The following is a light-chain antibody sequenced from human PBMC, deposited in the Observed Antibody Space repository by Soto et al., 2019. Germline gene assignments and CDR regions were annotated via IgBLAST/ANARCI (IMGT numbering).Light chain of an antibody. CDR1: QSVDIY. V-gene: IGKV3-11*01. Sequence: ETVLTQSPATLSLSPGERATLSCRASQSVDIYLAWYQQKPGQPPRLLIYDASNRATGIPARFSGSGSGTDFTLTISSLEPEDFAVYYCQQRKSWPPLTFGGGTKVEI. CDR3: QQRKSWPPLT. CDR2: DAS. J-gene: IGKJ4*01.